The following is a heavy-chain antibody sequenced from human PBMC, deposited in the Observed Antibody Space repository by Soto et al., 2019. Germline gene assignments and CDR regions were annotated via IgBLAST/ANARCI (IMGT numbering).Heavy chain of an antibody. CDR1: EFPFSTYA. J-gene: IGHJ4*02. V-gene: IGHV3-23*01. CDR2: ISDSGDIT. Sequence: PGGSLRLSCAASEFPFSTYAMTWVRQAPGRGLQWVATISDSGDITYYADSVKARFTISRDNSRNTLYLQLNNLRAEHTALYYYAKPGVPRITGRPQRLDYWARGTLVTVSS. D-gene: IGHD2-15*01. CDR3: AKPGVPRITGRPQRLDY.